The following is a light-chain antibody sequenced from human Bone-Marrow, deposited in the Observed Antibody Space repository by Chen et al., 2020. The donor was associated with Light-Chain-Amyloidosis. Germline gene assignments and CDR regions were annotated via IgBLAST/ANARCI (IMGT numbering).Light chain of an antibody. Sequence: SYELTQPPSVSVSPGQTARITCSGDDLPTKYAYWYQQKPGQAPVLVIHRDTERPSGISERFSGSSSGTTATLTISGVQAEDEADFHCQSADSSGTYEVIFGLGTKLTVL. CDR1: DLPTKY. J-gene: IGLJ2*01. CDR2: RDT. V-gene: IGLV3-25*03. CDR3: QSADSSGTYEVI.